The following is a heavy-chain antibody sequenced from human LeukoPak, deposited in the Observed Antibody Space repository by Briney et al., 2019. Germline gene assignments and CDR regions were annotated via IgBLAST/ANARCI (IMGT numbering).Heavy chain of an antibody. CDR1: GFTFSSYG. CDR2: IRYDESNK. Sequence: GGSLRLSCAASGFTFSSYGMHWVRQAPGKGLEWVAFIRYDESNKKYADSVKGRFTICRDNYKNTLYLQMNSLRAEDTAVYDCATDMYYYDSSGSGFDYWGQGTLVTVSS. J-gene: IGHJ4*02. V-gene: IGHV3-30*02. CDR3: ATDMYYYDSSGSGFDY. D-gene: IGHD3-22*01.